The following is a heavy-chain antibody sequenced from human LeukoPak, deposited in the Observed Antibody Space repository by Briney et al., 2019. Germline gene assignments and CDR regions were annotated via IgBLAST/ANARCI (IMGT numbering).Heavy chain of an antibody. CDR3: ARGVRRSAFDI. CDR1: GDSISRSSYF. Sequence: SETLSLTCTVSGDSISRSSYFWAWIRLPPGKGLEWIGTISYSETTYYNPSLKSRVAISVDTSKNQFSLKLSSVTAADTAVYYCARGVRRSAFDIWGQGTMVTVSS. D-gene: IGHD1-26*01. J-gene: IGHJ3*02. V-gene: IGHV4-39*07. CDR2: ISYSETT.